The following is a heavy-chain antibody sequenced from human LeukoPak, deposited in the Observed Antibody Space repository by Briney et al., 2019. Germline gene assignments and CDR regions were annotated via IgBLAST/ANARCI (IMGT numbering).Heavy chain of an antibody. J-gene: IGHJ4*02. V-gene: IGHV3-23*01. CDR1: GFTFSYYD. CDR3: AKDRALRDDGWVFDF. Sequence: QAGGSLRLSCAASGFTFSYYDMSWVRQAPGKGLEWVSTISGSAGTTYYADSVKGRFSVSRANSKNTLYLQMDSLRAEDTAVYYCAKDRALRDDGWVFDFWGQGTLVTVS. CDR2: ISGSAGTT. D-gene: IGHD5-24*01.